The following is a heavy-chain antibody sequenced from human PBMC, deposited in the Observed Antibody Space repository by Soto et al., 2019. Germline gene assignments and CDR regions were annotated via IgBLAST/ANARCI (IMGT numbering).Heavy chain of an antibody. D-gene: IGHD5-18*01. CDR1: VYKFIDYW. Sequence: GESLKISCQGSVYKFIDYWIVWVRQKPGKGLEWMGIIWPGDSETRYSPSFQGQVTISAVKSINTAYLQWSSLKASDTAMYYCARMDTGYDYGYFDNWGQGTQVTVSS. CDR2: IWPGDSET. J-gene: IGHJ4*02. CDR3: ARMDTGYDYGYFDN. V-gene: IGHV5-51*01.